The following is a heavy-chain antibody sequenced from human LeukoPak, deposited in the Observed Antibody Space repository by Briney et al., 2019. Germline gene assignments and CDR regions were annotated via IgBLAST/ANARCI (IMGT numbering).Heavy chain of an antibody. Sequence: YADSVKGRFTISRDNAKNTLYLQMNSLRAEDTAVYYCARGYVGIDYWGQGTLVTVSS. D-gene: IGHD2-2*01. J-gene: IGHJ4*02. V-gene: IGHV3-74*01. CDR3: ARGYVGIDY.